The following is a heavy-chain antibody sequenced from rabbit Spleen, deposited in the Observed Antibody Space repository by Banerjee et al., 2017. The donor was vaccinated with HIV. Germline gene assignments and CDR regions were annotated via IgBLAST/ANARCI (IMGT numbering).Heavy chain of an antibody. CDR1: GFSFSSGYY. CDR3: AKYVKSYGWYFNL. D-gene: IGHD6-1*01. J-gene: IGHJ4*01. Sequence: QEQLVESGGGLVQPEGSLTLTCTASGFSFSSGYYMCWVRQAPGKGLEWIACIYNSDGNTYYASWAKGRFTISKTSSTTVTLQMTSLTAADTATYFCAKYVKSYGWYFNLWGPGTLVTVS. V-gene: IGHV1S45*01. CDR2: IYNSDGNT.